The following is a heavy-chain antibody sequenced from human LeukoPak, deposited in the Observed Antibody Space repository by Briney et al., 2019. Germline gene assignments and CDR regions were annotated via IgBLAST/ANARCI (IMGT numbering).Heavy chain of an antibody. J-gene: IGHJ3*02. CDR2: MNPKAGNT. V-gene: IGHV1-8*01. CDR1: GYTFTNFD. CDR3: VRIYYSNAFDI. D-gene: IGHD4-11*01. Sequence: ATVKVSCKASGYTFTNFDINWVRQATGQGLEWMGWMNPKAGNTGSAQKFQGRVTITGNTSISTAYMELSSLRSEDTAVYYCVRIYYSNAFDIWGQGTMVTVSS.